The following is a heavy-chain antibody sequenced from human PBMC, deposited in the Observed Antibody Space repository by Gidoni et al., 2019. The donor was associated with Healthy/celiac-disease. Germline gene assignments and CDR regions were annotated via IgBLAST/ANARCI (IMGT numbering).Heavy chain of an antibody. CDR1: GGSISSSSYY. Sequence: QLQLQESGPGLVKPSETLSLTCTVSGGSISSSSYYWGWIRQPPGKGLEWIGSIYYSGSTYYNPSLKSRVTISVDTSKNQFSLKLSSVTAADTAVYYCARYYDFWSGYYPGSAGSRGYDYWGQGTLVTVSS. V-gene: IGHV4-39*01. CDR3: ARYYDFWSGYYPGSAGSRGYDY. CDR2: IYYSGST. D-gene: IGHD3-3*01. J-gene: IGHJ4*02.